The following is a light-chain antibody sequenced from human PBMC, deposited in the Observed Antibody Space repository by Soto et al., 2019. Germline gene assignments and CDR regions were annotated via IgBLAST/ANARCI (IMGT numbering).Light chain of an antibody. CDR2: AAS. J-gene: IGKJ1*01. CDR3: QKYDNVPT. CDR1: ENISGW. Sequence: DLQMTQSPSPPSASVGHRANITCRASENISGWLAWYQQKPGRAPKLLIYAASTLQSGVPSRFSGSGSGTDFALTISSLQPEDVAAYYCQKYDNVPTFGQGTKVDIK. V-gene: IGKV1-27*01.